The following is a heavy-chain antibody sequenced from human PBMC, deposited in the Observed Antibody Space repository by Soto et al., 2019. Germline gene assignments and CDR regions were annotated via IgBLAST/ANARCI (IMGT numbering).Heavy chain of an antibody. CDR2: INHSGST. D-gene: IGHD3-3*01. CDR3: ARGGLYDFWSGYWFNYYYYMDV. J-gene: IGHJ6*03. CDR1: GGSFSGYY. V-gene: IGHV4-34*01. Sequence: QVQLQQWGAGLLKPSETLSLTCAVYGGSFSGYYWSWIRQPPGNGREWIGEINHSGSTNYNPSLKSRVTISVDTSKNQFSLKLSSVTAADTAVYYCARGGLYDFWSGYWFNYYYYMDVWGKGTTVTVSS.